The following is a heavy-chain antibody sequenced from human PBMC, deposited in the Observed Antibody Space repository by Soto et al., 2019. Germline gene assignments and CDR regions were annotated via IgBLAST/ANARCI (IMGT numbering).Heavy chain of an antibody. CDR2: ISYDGSNK. CDR1: GFTFSSYG. Sequence: QVQLVESGGGVVQPGRSLRLSCAASGFTFSSYGMHWVRQAPGKGLEWVAVISYDGSNKYYADSVKGRFTISRDNSKNTLYLQMNSLRAEDTAVYYCAKEALTMIGHYWYFDLWGRGTLVTVSS. J-gene: IGHJ2*01. CDR3: AKEALTMIGHYWYFDL. V-gene: IGHV3-30*18. D-gene: IGHD3-22*01.